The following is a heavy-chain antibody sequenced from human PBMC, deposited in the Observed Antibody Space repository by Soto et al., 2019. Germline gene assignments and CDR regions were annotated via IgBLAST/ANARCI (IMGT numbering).Heavy chain of an antibody. CDR2: ISGSGGSK. Sequence: GGSLRLSGAASGFTFSSYSISWVRQAPGKGLEWVSAISGSGGSKYYADSVKGRFTISRDNSKNTLYLQMNSLRAEDTAVYYCAKWGSGSPYYSYGMDVWGQGTTVTVSS. J-gene: IGHJ6*02. D-gene: IGHD3-10*01. CDR3: AKWGSGSPYYSYGMDV. V-gene: IGHV3-23*01. CDR1: GFTFSSYS.